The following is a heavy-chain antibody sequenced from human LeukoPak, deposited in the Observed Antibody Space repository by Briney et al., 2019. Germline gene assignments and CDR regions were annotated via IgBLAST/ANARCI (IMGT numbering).Heavy chain of an antibody. Sequence: GGSLRLSCAASGFTVSSNYMSWVRQAPGKGLEWVLVIYSGGSTYYADSVKGRCTISTDNAKNSLYPQMNSLRAEDTAVYYCAELGITMIGGVWGKGTTVTISS. D-gene: IGHD3-10*02. CDR1: GFTVSSNY. V-gene: IGHV3-66*01. J-gene: IGHJ6*04. CDR2: IYSGGST. CDR3: AELGITMIGGV.